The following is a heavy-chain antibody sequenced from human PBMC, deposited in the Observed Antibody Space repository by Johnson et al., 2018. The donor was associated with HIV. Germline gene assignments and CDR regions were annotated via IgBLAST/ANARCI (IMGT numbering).Heavy chain of an antibody. CDR1: GFTVSKNY. Sequence: VQLVESGGGLVQPGGSLRLSCAASGFTVSKNYMTWVRQAPGKGLEWVSGISGSGSSTHYADSVKGRFTISRDNSKNTVWLQMNSLRGEDTAVYYCTKPSTGTYYGFHIWGQGTMVTVSS. J-gene: IGHJ3*02. CDR2: ISGSGSST. V-gene: IGHV3-23*04. CDR3: TKPSTGTYYGFHI.